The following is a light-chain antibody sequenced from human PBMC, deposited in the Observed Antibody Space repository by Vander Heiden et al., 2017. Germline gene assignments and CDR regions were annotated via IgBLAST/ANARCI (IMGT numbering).Light chain of an antibody. Sequence: EIVLTQSRATLSLSPGERATLSCRASQSVSSYLAWYQQKPGQAPRLLVYDASSRATGIPARFSGSGSGTDFTLTISGLEPEDFAVYYCQQRGNWPLTFGGGTKVEIK. J-gene: IGKJ4*01. CDR3: QQRGNWPLT. CDR2: DAS. CDR1: QSVSSY. V-gene: IGKV3-11*01.